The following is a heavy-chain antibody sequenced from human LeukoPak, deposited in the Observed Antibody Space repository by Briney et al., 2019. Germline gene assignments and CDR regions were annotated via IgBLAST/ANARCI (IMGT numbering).Heavy chain of an antibody. CDR1: GFTFSSYS. D-gene: IGHD3-22*01. J-gene: IGHJ4*02. V-gene: IGHV3-21*01. CDR2: ISSSGSYI. Sequence: GSLRLSYAASGFTFSSYSMNWVRQAPGKGLEWVSSISSSGSYIYYADSVKRRFTISRDNAKHSLYLQMNSLRAEDTAVYYCARDRAPYYYDSSGYDYWGQGTLVTVSS. CDR3: ARDRAPYYYDSSGYDY.